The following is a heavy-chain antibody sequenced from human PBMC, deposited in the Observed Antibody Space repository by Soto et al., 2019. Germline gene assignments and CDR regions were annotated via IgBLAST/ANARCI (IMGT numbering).Heavy chain of an antibody. CDR1: GFTFSSYE. CDR2: ISSSGSTI. Sequence: EVQLVESGGGLVQPGGSLRLSCAASGFTFSSYEMNWVHQAPGKGLEWGSYISSSGSTIYYADSVKGRFTISRDNAKNSLYLQMNSLRAEDTAVYYCARLAVAGVGLRDYWGQGTLVTVSS. D-gene: IGHD6-19*01. V-gene: IGHV3-48*03. CDR3: ARLAVAGVGLRDY. J-gene: IGHJ4*02.